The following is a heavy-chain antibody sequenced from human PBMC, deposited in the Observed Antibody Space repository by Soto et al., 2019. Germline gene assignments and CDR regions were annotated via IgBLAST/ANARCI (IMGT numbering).Heavy chain of an antibody. J-gene: IGHJ5*02. D-gene: IGHD3-10*01. CDR1: GFTISSYD. V-gene: IGHV3-13*04. Sequence: EVQLVESGGDLVQPGGSLRLSCAASGFTISSYDMHWVRQASGRGLEWVASIGLAGDTYYAASVKGRFTITREDAKNSLSLQMKSVRGGDTAVYYCARVIWFGAIDHWGQGALVTVSS. CDR3: ARVIWFGAIDH. CDR2: IGLAGDT.